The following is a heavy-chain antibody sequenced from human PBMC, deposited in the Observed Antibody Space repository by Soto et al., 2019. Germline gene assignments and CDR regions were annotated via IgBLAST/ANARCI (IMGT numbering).Heavy chain of an antibody. CDR1: GFTVSISY. CDR2: MYGGGNT. CDR3: ARVVDVQQRPDRTYYIDY. D-gene: IGHD2-15*01. Sequence: PGVSLRLSCAASGFTVSISYMSWVRQAPGKGLEWVSIMYGGGNTYYADSVKGRFTISRDNSKNTLYLQMNSLRAEDTAVYYCARVVDVQQRPDRTYYIDYWGPRTLVTVSS. J-gene: IGHJ4*02. V-gene: IGHV3-53*01.